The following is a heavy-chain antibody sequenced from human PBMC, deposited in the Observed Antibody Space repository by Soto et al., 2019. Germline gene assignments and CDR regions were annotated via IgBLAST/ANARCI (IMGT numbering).Heavy chain of an antibody. CDR3: ARGPGSKVPYGMDV. D-gene: IGHD2-2*01. CDR2: IYYSGST. V-gene: IGHV4-59*06. CDR1: GGSLSGYY. J-gene: IGHJ6*02. Sequence: PSDTLSLTCTVSGGSLSGYYWTWIRPPPGKGLEWIGYIYYSGSTYYNPSLKSRVTISVDTSKNQFSLKLSSVTAADTAVYYCARGPGSKVPYGMDVWGQGTTVTVSS.